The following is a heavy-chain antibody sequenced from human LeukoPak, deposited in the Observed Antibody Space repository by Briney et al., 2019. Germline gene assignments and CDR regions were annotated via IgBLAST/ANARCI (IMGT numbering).Heavy chain of an antibody. Sequence: SEALSLTCTVSGGSISSSSYYWGWIRQPPGKGLEWIGNIYYSGSTYYNPSLKSRVTISVDTSKNQFSLKLSSVTAADTAVYYCARDPERKIYGSSWHRRVPSRGWFDPWGQGTLVTVSS. J-gene: IGHJ5*02. V-gene: IGHV4-39*02. CDR1: GGSISSSSYY. CDR2: IYYSGST. CDR3: ARDPERKIYGSSWHRRVPSRGWFDP. D-gene: IGHD6-13*01.